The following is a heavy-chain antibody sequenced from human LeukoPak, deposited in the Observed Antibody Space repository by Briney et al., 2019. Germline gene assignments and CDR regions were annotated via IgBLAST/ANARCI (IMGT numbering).Heavy chain of an antibody. CDR1: GGSISSYY. V-gene: IGHV4-59*01. CDR3: ARTTEGGYTYGYFYYYYMDV. D-gene: IGHD5-18*01. J-gene: IGHJ6*03. CDR2: IYYSGST. Sequence: TSETLSLTCTVSGGSISSYYWSWIRQPPGKGLEWSGDIYYSGSTNYNPSLKSRVTISVDTSKNQFSLKLTSVTAADTAVYYCARTTEGGYTYGYFYYYYMDVWGKGTTVTISS.